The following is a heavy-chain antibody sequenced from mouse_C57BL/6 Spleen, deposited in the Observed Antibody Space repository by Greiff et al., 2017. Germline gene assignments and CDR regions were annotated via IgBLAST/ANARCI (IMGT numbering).Heavy chain of an antibody. CDR1: GFTFSDYG. D-gene: IGHD2-1*01. Sequence: DVKLVESGGGLVKPGGSLKLSCAASGFTFSDYGMHWVRQAPEKGLEWVAYISSGSSTIYYADTVKGRFTISRDNAKNTLFLQMTSLRSEDTAMYYCARRVYGKEDARDYWGQGTSVTVSS. J-gene: IGHJ4*01. CDR2: ISSGSSTI. CDR3: ARRVYGKEDARDY. V-gene: IGHV5-17*01.